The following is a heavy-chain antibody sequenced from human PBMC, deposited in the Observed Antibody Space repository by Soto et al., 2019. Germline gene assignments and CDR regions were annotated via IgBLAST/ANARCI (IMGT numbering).Heavy chain of an antibody. Sequence: PGGSLRLSCAASGFTFSNAWMNWVRQAPGKGLEWVGRIKSKTDGGTTDYAAPVKGRFTIPRDDSKNTLYLQMNSLKTEDTAVYFCFPLPCGGSGYVMGFWGQGTTVT. CDR2: IKSKTDGGTT. CDR3: FPLPCGGSGYVMGF. D-gene: IGHD3-3*01. J-gene: IGHJ6*01. V-gene: IGHV3-15*07. CDR1: GFTFSNAW.